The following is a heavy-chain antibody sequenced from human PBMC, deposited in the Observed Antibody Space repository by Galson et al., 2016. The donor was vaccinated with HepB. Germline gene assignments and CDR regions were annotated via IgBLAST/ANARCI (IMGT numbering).Heavy chain of an antibody. V-gene: IGHV4-39*01. D-gene: IGHD3-3*02. Sequence: ETLSLTCNVSGDSITSSPYYWGWIRQPPGRGLEWIGSIYYTGSTFYSPSLKSRVTISVDTSKNQFSLNLSSVTAADTAVYYCSRQGRVIFYWGPGTQVAVSS. CDR1: GDSITSSPYY. J-gene: IGHJ4*02. CDR2: IYYTGST. CDR3: SRQGRVIFY.